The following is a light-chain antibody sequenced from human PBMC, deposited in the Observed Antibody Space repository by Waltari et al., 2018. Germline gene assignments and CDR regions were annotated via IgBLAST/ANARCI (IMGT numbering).Light chain of an antibody. CDR2: GKD. CDR1: SLRSSY. Sequence: SSELTQGPAVSVALGHTVRITCQGDSLRSSYARWYQQKPGQAPVLVFYGKDNRPSGVPDRFSGSSSGNTASLTITGARAEDEADYYCNSRDSSGTHVVFGGGTKLTVL. V-gene: IGLV3-19*01. CDR3: NSRDSSGTHVV. J-gene: IGLJ2*01.